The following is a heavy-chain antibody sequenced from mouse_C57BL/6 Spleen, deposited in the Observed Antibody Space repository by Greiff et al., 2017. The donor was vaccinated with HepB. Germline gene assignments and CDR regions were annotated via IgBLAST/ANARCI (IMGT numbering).Heavy chain of an antibody. J-gene: IGHJ3*01. CDR1: GYTFTSYW. CDR2: IYPSDSET. CDR3: ARYEYVRAFAY. D-gene: IGHD2-4*01. Sequence: QVQLQQSGAELVRPGSSVKLSCKASGYTFTSYWMDWVKQRPGQGLEWIGNIYPSDSETHYNQKFKDKATLTVDKSSSTAYMQLSSLTSEDSAVYYCARYEYVRAFAYWGQGTLVTVSA. V-gene: IGHV1-61*01.